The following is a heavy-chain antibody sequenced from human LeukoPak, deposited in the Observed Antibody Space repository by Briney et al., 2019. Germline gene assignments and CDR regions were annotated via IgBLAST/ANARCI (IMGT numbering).Heavy chain of an antibody. CDR2: ISAYNGNT. CDR3: ARDSRGSGSYYGWFDP. D-gene: IGHD3-10*01. CDR1: GYTFTSYG. V-gene: IGHV1-18*01. J-gene: IGHJ5*02. Sequence: GASVKVSCKASGYTFTSYGISWVRQAHGQGLEWMGWISAYNGNTNYAQKLQGRVTMTTDTSTSTAYMELRSLRSDDTAVYYCARDSRGSGSYYGWFDPWGQGTLVTVSS.